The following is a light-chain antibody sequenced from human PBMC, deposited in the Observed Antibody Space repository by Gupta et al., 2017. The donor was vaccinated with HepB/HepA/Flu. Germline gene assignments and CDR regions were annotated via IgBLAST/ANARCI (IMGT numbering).Light chain of an antibody. V-gene: IGKV4-1*01. CDR1: QNSLYRSNNKNY. J-gene: IGKJ1*01. CDR2: WAS. CDR3: QQEDSTPNT. Sequence: DIVMTQSPDSLAVSLGERATIKCKSSQNSLYRSNNKNYLAWYQQKPGQPPKLLIYWASTRESGVPDRFSGSGSGTDFTLTINSLQAEDVAVYYCQQEDSTPNTFGQGTKVEIK.